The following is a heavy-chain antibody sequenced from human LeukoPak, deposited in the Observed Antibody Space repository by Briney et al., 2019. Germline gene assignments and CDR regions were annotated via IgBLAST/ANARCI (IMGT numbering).Heavy chain of an antibody. CDR2: IYYSGST. D-gene: IGHD3-22*01. CDR1: GGSISSYY. J-gene: IGHJ4*02. V-gene: IGHV4-59*01. Sequence: SETLSLTCTVSGGSISSYYWSWIRQPPGKGLEWIGYIYYSGSTNYNPSLKSRVTISVDTSKNQFSLKLSSVTAADTAVYYCARSGYYYDSSGYYPYFDYWGQETLVTVSS. CDR3: ARSGYYYDSSGYYPYFDY.